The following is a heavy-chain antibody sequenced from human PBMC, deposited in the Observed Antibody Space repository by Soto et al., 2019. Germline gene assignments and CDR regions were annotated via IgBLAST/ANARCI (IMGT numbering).Heavy chain of an antibody. Sequence: QVQLVQSGAEVKKPGASVKVSCKASGYTFTNFGISWVRQAPGQGLEWMGWISAYNGNTNYAQNFQGRVTMTTDTSTSTDYMKLRSVRSDDTAVYDCARGGTPMDSWGQGTLVTVSS. V-gene: IGHV1-18*01. CDR3: ARGGTPMDS. D-gene: IGHD3-16*01. CDR1: GYTFTNFG. CDR2: ISAYNGNT. J-gene: IGHJ4*02.